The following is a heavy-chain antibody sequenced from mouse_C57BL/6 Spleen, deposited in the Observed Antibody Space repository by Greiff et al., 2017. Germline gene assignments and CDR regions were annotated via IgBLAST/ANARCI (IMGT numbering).Heavy chain of an antibody. D-gene: IGHD1-1*01. CDR2: ISYDGSN. J-gene: IGHJ3*01. CDR1: GYSITSGYY. CDR3: AREGDYYGSPWFAY. V-gene: IGHV3-6*01. Sequence: EVQLKESGPGLVKPSQSLSLTCSVTGYSITSGYYWNWIRQFPGNKLEWMGYISYDGSNNYNPSLKNRISITRDTSKNQFFLKLNSVTTEDTATYYCAREGDYYGSPWFAYWGQGTLVTVSA.